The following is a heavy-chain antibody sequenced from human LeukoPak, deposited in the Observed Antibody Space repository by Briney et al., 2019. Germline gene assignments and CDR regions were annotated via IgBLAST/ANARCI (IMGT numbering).Heavy chain of an antibody. CDR3: ARGLYGSGSYNHLDF. J-gene: IGHJ4*02. CDR1: GYTFTGYY. V-gene: IGHV1-2*06. Sequence: ASVKVSCKASGYTFTGYYIHWVRQAPGQGLEWMGRINPNSGGTDYAQKFQGRVTMTRDTSISTAYMELIGLGSDDTAVYYCARGLYGSGSYNHLDFWGQGTLVTVSS. CDR2: INPNSGGT. D-gene: IGHD3-10*01.